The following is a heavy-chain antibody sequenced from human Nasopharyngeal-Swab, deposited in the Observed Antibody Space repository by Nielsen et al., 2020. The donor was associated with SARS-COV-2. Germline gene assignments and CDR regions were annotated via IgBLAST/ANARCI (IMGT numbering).Heavy chain of an antibody. CDR2: IFSRGST. CDR3: ARRGNSYGGNWFDS. CDR1: GGSISGYY. Sequence: SETLSLTCTVPGGSISGYYWSWIRQPPGKGLEWIGHIFSRGSTAYNPSLRIRVTISVDTSKNQFSLRLSSVTAADTAVYFCARRGNSYGGNWFDSWGLGSLVVVSS. D-gene: IGHD2/OR15-2a*01. V-gene: IGHV4-59*01. J-gene: IGHJ5*01.